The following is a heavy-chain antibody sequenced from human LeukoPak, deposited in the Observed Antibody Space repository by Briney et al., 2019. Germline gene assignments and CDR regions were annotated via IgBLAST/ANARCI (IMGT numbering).Heavy chain of an antibody. CDR2: INSDGSST. Sequence: GWSLRLSCAASGFTFNSYWMHWVRQVPGKGLVWVSRINSDGSSTSYADSVKGRFTISRDNAKNTLYLQMNSLRAEDTAVFYCARTDILTGYSFDCWGQGTLVTVSS. CDR1: GFTFNSYW. J-gene: IGHJ4*02. V-gene: IGHV3-74*01. D-gene: IGHD3-9*01. CDR3: ARTDILTGYSFDC.